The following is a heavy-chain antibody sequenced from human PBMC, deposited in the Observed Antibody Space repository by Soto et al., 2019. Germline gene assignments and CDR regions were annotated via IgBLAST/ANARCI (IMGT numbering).Heavy chain of an antibody. J-gene: IGHJ6*02. CDR2: ISAYNGNT. CDR3: ARGTTPKLNWSAKRYYYYGMDV. Sequence: ASVNVSCKASGYTFTSYGISWVRQAPGQGLEWMGWISAYNGNTNYAQKLQGRVTMTTDTSTSTAYMELRSLRSDDTAVYYCARGTTPKLNWSAKRYYYYGMDVWGQGTTVTVSS. D-gene: IGHD1-7*01. CDR1: GYTFTSYG. V-gene: IGHV1-18*01.